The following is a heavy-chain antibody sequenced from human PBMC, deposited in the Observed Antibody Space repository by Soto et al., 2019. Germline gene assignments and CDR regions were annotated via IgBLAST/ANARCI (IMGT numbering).Heavy chain of an antibody. CDR3: ARDPRGYSYGREDY. Sequence: QVQLVQSGAEVKKPGASVKVSCKASGYSFSSYGISWVRQAPGQGLEWMGWISAYNGKTNYGQKFQDRVTMTTDPSTSTAYMELRSLRSDDTAVYYCARDPRGYSYGREDYWGQGTLITVSS. CDR1: GYSFSSYG. CDR2: ISAYNGKT. D-gene: IGHD5-12*01. J-gene: IGHJ4*02. V-gene: IGHV1-18*01.